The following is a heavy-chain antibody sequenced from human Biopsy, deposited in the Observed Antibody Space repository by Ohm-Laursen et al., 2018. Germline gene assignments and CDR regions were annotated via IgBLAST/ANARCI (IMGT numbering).Heavy chain of an antibody. CDR3: ARSTYYYESSGTRRGLDI. V-gene: IGHV3-53*01. CDR2: IDSGGYT. CDR1: GFTVSRNY. J-gene: IGHJ3*02. Sequence: SLRLSCAASGFTVSRNYMTWVRQAPGKGLEWVLVIDSGGYTHYTDSVKGRFTISRDNSKNTLYLQMNNLSAEDTAVYYCARSTYYYESSGTRRGLDIWGQGTMVTVSS. D-gene: IGHD3-22*01.